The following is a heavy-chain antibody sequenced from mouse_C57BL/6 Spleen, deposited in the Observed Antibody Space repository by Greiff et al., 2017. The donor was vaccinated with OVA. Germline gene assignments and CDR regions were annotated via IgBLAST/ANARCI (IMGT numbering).Heavy chain of an antibody. CDR1: GYSFTDYN. J-gene: IGHJ1*03. Sequence: VHVKQSGPELVKPGASVKISCKASGYSFTDYNMNWVKQSNGKSLEWIGVINPNCGTTSYNQKFKGKATLTVDPSSSTAYMQLNSLTSEDSAVYYCASDYYGSSPRGYFDVWGTGTTVTVSS. CDR2: INPNCGTT. CDR3: ASDYYGSSPRGYFDV. D-gene: IGHD1-1*01. V-gene: IGHV1-39*01.